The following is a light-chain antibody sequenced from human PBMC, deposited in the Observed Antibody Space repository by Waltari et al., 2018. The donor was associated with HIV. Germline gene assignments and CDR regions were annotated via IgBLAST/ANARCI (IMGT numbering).Light chain of an antibody. J-gene: IGKJ1*01. CDR1: QSVSSNF. CDR3: QQYGSSPRT. V-gene: IGKV3-20*01. Sequence: EVVLTQSPGPLSLSPGERATLSCRASQSVSSNFVAWYQQKPGQAPRLLIHGASSRATGIPDRFSCSGSGTDFTLTISRLEPEDFAVYYCQQYGSSPRTFGQGTQVEIK. CDR2: GAS.